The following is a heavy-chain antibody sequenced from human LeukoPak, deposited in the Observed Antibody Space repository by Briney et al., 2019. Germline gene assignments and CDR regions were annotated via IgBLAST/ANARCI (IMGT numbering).Heavy chain of an antibody. V-gene: IGHV3-15*07. CDR2: IKSKADGETI. CDR3: STLTSRGLSDS. J-gene: IGHJ4*02. CDR1: GFTFTNAW. Sequence: GGSLRLSCAASGFTFTNAWMNWVRQAPGKGLERVGRIKSKADGETIDYAAPVKGRFTFSRDDSKNMLYLQMNSLKSEDTAVYYCSTLTSRGLSDSWGQGTLVTVSS. D-gene: IGHD1-20*01.